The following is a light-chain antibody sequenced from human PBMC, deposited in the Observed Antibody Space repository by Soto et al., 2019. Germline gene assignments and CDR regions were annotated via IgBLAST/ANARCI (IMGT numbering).Light chain of an antibody. J-gene: IGLJ3*02. CDR1: SSNIGTYT. CDR3: AAWDDSLKGPV. V-gene: IGLV1-44*01. CDR2: SNS. Sequence: QSVLTQPPSASGTPGQSVTISCSGSSSNIGTYTVNWYQQLPGTAPKLLIYSNSQRPSGVPDRFSGSKSGTSASLVISGLRSDDEADYSCAAWDDSLKGPVFGGGTKLTVL.